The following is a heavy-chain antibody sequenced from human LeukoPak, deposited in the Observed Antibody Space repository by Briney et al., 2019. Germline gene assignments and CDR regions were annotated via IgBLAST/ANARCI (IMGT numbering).Heavy chain of an antibody. J-gene: IGHJ3*02. CDR3: ARGHRGLIDAFDI. Sequence: SETLSLTCAVYGGSFSGYYWSWIRQPPRKGLEWIGEINHSGSTNYNPSLKSRVTMSVGTSKNQFSLKLSSVTAADTAVYYCARGHRGLIDAFDIWGQGTMVTVSS. V-gene: IGHV4-34*01. CDR1: GGSFSGYY. CDR2: INHSGST. D-gene: IGHD6-19*01.